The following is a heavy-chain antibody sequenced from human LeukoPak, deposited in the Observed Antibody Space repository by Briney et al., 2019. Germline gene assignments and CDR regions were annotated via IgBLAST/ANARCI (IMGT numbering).Heavy chain of an antibody. CDR3: ATKGILTSYYSFDY. D-gene: IGHD3-9*01. CDR1: GFTFSDYY. V-gene: IGHV3-11*01. CDR2: ISSSGSTI. J-gene: IGHJ4*02. Sequence: PGGSLRLSCAASGFTFSDYYMSWIRQAPGKGLEWVSYISSSGSTIYYADSVKGRFTISRDNAKNSLYLQMNSLRAEDTAVYYCATKGILTSYYSFDYWGQGTLVTVSS.